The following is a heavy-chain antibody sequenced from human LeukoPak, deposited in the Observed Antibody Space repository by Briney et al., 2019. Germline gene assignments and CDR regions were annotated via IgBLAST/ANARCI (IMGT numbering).Heavy chain of an antibody. CDR2: IYTSGST. J-gene: IGHJ3*02. CDR3: ARDQDAFDI. Sequence: SETLSLTCTVSGGSISSGSYYWSWIRQPAGRGLEWIGRIYTSGSTNYNPSLKSRVTISVDTSKNQFSLKLSSVTAADTAVYYCARDQDAFDIWGQGTMVTVSS. CDR1: GGSISSGSYY. V-gene: IGHV4-61*02.